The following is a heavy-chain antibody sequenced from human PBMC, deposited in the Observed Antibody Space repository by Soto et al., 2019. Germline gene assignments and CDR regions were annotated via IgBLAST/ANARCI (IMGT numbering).Heavy chain of an antibody. CDR2: IIPILGIA. Sequence: QVQLVQSGAEVKKPGSSVKVSCKASGGTFSSYTISWVRQAPGQGLEWMGRIIPILGIANYAQKFQGRVTITADKSTSTAYMELSSLRSEDTAVYYCASVPSTAAGEPGHNWFDPWGQGTLVTVSS. D-gene: IGHD6-13*01. J-gene: IGHJ5*02. V-gene: IGHV1-69*02. CDR3: ASVPSTAAGEPGHNWFDP. CDR1: GGTFSSYT.